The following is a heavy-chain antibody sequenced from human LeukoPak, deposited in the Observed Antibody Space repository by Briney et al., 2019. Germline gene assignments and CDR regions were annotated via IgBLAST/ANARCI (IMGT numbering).Heavy chain of an antibody. V-gene: IGHV3-30-3*01. CDR3: ARIEAFCGSGGCYEGFDS. Sequence: GGSLRLSCAASGFTFSSYAMHWVRQAPGKGLEWVAVISYDGSNKYYADSVKGRFTISRDNSKNTLYLQMNSLRAEDTAVYYCARIEAFCGSGGCYEGFDSWGQGTLVTVSS. D-gene: IGHD2-21*01. CDR2: ISYDGSNK. J-gene: IGHJ5*01. CDR1: GFTFSSYA.